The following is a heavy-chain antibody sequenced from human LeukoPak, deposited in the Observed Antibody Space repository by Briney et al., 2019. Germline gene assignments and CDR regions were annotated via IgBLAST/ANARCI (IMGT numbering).Heavy chain of an antibody. V-gene: IGHV1-2*02. D-gene: IGHD2-21*01. CDR2: INPNSGGT. Sequence: ASVKVSCKASGYTFTGYYMHWVRQAPGQGLEWMGWINPNSGGTNYAQKFQGRVTMTRDTSISTAYMELSRLRSDDTAVYYCARPCGGDCYSAAFDIWGQGTMVTVSS. J-gene: IGHJ3*02. CDR3: ARPCGGDCYSAAFDI. CDR1: GYTFTGYY.